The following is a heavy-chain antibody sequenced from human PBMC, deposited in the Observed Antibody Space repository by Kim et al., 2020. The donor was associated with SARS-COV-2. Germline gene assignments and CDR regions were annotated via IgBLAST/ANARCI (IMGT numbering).Heavy chain of an antibody. CDR3: AREVGGYCSSTSCYSDYFDY. J-gene: IGHJ4*02. D-gene: IGHD2-2*01. Sequence: GGSLRLSCAASGFTFSSYAMHWVRQAPGKGLEWVAVISYDGSNKYYADSVKGRFTISRDNSKNTLYLQMNSLRAEDTAVYYCAREVGGYCSSTSCYSDYFDYWGQGTLVTVSS. CDR1: GFTFSSYA. V-gene: IGHV3-30-3*01. CDR2: ISYDGSNK.